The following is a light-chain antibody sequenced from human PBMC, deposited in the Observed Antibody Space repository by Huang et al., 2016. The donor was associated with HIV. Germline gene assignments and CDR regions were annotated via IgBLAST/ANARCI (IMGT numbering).Light chain of an antibody. CDR2: GAS. CDR1: QSLNTN. V-gene: IGKV3-15*01. Sequence: EIVMTQSPGTVSVSPGESVTLSCTASQSLNTNLAWFQQNHGQAPRHLVHGASTRAKGIPDRFSGSGSGTEFTLTIASLQSEDFALYYCHQYNKWPWTFGQGTKVEI. J-gene: IGKJ1*01. CDR3: HQYNKWPWT.